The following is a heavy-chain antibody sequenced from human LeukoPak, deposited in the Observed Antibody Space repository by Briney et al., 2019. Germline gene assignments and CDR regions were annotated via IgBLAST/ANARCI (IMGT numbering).Heavy chain of an antibody. CDR3: AKELERGDLDY. J-gene: IGHJ4*02. CDR2: IWYDGRTQ. V-gene: IGHV3-33*06. D-gene: IGHD3-16*01. Sequence: GRSLRLSCAASGFTFSSYGMHWVRQAPGKGLEWVAVIWYDGRTQYYADSVKGRFTISRDNSKNTLYLQMNSVRAEDRAVYYCAKELERGDLDYWGQGTLVTVSS. CDR1: GFTFSSYG.